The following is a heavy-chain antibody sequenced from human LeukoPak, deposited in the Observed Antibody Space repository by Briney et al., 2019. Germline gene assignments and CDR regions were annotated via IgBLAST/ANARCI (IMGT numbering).Heavy chain of an antibody. CDR2: IYRGDSDT. Sequence: ESLKISSKGTGYSFTSYWIGWVRQMPGKGREWMGIIYRGDSDTRYSPSFQGQVTISADKSISTAYLQWSSLKASDTAMYYCARLEAVYNWFDPWGQGTLVTVSS. J-gene: IGHJ5*02. CDR1: GYSFTSYW. D-gene: IGHD5-24*01. CDR3: ARLEAVYNWFDP. V-gene: IGHV5-51*01.